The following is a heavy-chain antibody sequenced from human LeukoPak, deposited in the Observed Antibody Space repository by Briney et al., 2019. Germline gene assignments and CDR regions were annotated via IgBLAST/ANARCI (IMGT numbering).Heavy chain of an antibody. CDR2: IYAGGST. J-gene: IGHJ4*02. CDR3: ARVWELSFDY. V-gene: IGHV3-53*01. CDR1: GFTFSSDH. Sequence: GGSLRLSCAASGFTFSSDHMSWVRQALGKGLEWVSVIYAGGSTYYADSVKGRFTISRDNFKNTVFLQMNSLRAEDTAVYYCARVWELSFDYWGQGTLVTVSS. D-gene: IGHD1-26*01.